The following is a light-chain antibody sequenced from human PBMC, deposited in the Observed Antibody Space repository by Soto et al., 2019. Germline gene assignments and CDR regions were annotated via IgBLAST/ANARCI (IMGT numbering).Light chain of an antibody. V-gene: IGLV2-14*01. J-gene: IGLJ1*01. Sequence: HSVLTHPSSVSVARVQSITISCTGASSDFGVDDYFSWYKQHPFKAPKLMIYEVTNRPSGVSNRFSGSKSGNTASLTISGLQAEDEADYYCSSYTSSSTLYVFGTGTKVTV. CDR1: SSDFGVDDY. CDR2: EVT. CDR3: SSYTSSSTLYV.